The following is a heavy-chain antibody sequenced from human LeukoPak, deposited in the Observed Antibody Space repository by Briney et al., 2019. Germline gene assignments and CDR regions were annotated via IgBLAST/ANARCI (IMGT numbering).Heavy chain of an antibody. CDR1: GFAFSYYG. V-gene: IGHV3-30*18. D-gene: IGHD2-15*01. J-gene: IGHJ5*02. CDR3: AKDPYRVVVATGNNLDP. Sequence: GRSLRLSCAASGFAFSYYGMHWVRHAPGKGLEWVAVISRDGSNIHYGDSVKGRFTISRDNSKNTVYLQMNSLRAEDTAIYYCAKDPYRVVVATGNNLDPWGQGTLVTVSS. CDR2: ISRDGSNI.